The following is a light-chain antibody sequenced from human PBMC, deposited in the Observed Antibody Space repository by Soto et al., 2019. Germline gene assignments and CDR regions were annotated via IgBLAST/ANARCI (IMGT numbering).Light chain of an antibody. J-gene: IGKJ2*01. CDR3: LQYNSLPYT. V-gene: IGKV1-5*03. Sequence: DIQVTQSPSTLSAFVGDRVILTCRASQNVNIWLAWYQQRPRKAPKLLIYKTSSLESGVPSRFSGSGSGTEFTLTISSLETDDFGTYSCLQYNSLPYTFGQGTKVDIK. CDR1: QNVNIW. CDR2: KTS.